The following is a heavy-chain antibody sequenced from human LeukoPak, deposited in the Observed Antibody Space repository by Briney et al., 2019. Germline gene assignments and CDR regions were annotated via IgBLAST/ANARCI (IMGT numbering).Heavy chain of an antibody. CDR1: GYTFSNYD. Sequence: ASVKVSCKTSGYTFSNYDITWVRQAPGQELEWMGWISPYNGNINYAQNIQGRVTMTTDTSTSTAYMELRSLRFEDTAVYYCARLISLTTPPYFYYDMDVWGQGTTVIVSS. CDR3: ARLISLTTPPYFYYDMDV. J-gene: IGHJ6*02. CDR2: ISPYNGNI. D-gene: IGHD1-1*01. V-gene: IGHV1-18*01.